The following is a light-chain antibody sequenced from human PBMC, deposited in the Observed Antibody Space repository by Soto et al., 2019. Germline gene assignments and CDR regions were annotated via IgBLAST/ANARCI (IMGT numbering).Light chain of an antibody. V-gene: IGLV1-40*01. CDR1: SPNIGAGYD. CDR3: ATWDDSLNGFYV. CDR2: GNN. Sequence: QSVLTQPPSLSGAPGQRVTISCTGSSPNIGAGYDVHWYQVLPGTDPKVLIYGNNNRPSGVPDRFSGSKSGTSASLAISGLRSDDEADYFCATWDDSLNGFYVFGTGTKLTVL. J-gene: IGLJ1*01.